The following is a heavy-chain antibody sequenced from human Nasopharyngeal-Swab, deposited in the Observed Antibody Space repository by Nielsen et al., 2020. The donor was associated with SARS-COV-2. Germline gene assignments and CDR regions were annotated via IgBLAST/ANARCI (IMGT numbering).Heavy chain of an antibody. V-gene: IGHV3-23*01. D-gene: IGHD2-2*01. CDR1: GFTLSSYA. Sequence: GGSLRLSCAASGFTLSSYAMSWVSQAPGKGLEWVSAISGSGGSTYYADSVKGRFTISRDNSKNTLYLQMNSLRAEDTAVYYCAKSAGIVVPAAMLGTIDYWGQGTLVTVSS. CDR3: AKSAGIVVPAAMLGTIDY. J-gene: IGHJ4*02. CDR2: ISGSGGST.